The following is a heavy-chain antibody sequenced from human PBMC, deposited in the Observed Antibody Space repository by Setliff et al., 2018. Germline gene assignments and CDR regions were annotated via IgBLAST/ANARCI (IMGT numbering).Heavy chain of an antibody. CDR3: ARDLYFDIGAFDV. J-gene: IGHJ3*01. CDR2: IHGDERTT. Sequence: GGSLRLSCAVSGFTFSGSAVHWVRQASGKGLEWVGRIHGDERTTTYADSVRGRFTVSRDNTKNILYLQMNSLRAEDTAVYFCARDLYFDIGAFDVWGQGTKVTVSS. CDR1: GFTFSGSA. D-gene: IGHD3-9*01. V-gene: IGHV3-74*01.